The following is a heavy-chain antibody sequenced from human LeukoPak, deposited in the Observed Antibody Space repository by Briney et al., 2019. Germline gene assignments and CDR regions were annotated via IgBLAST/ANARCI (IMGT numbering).Heavy chain of an antibody. V-gene: IGHV3-33*08. J-gene: IGHJ4*02. CDR1: GFTFNRYR. CDR2: IWFDGSNK. Sequence: GRSLRLSCAASGFTFNRYRMHWVRQAPGKGLEWVALIWFDGSNKYYADSVKGRFTISRDNSNNTLYLQMNSLRVEDTAVYYCARQTTVATDCWGQGTLVTVSS. D-gene: IGHD4-23*01. CDR3: ARQTTVATDC.